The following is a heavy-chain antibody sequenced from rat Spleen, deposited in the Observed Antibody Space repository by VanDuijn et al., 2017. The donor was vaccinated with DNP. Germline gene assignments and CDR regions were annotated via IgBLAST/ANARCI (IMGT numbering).Heavy chain of an antibody. D-gene: IGHD1-4*01. CDR3: AREDYGYTYFDY. Sequence: QVQLEESGPGLMQPSETLSLTCTVSGFSLTSNGVGWVRQPLGKGMVWMGTIWAGETTHYNSAVQSRLSISRDTSKSQVFLKVNSLQTEDIATYYCAREDYGYTYFDYWGQGVMVTVSS. CDR2: IWAGETT. J-gene: IGHJ2*01. V-gene: IGHV2-72*01. CDR1: GFSLTSNG.